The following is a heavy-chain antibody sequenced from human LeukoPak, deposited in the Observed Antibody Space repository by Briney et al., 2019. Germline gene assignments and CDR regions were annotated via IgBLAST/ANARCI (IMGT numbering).Heavy chain of an antibody. CDR2: IYYSGST. CDR1: GGSISSSSYY. D-gene: IGHD4-11*01. J-gene: IGHJ5*02. Sequence: SETLSLTCTVSGGSISSSSYYWGWIRQPPGKGLEWIGSIYYSGSTYYDPSLKSRVTISVDTPKNQFSLKLSSVTAADTAVYYCARARDMTTVTYNWFDPWGQGTLVTVSS. V-gene: IGHV4-39*07. CDR3: ARARDMTTVTYNWFDP.